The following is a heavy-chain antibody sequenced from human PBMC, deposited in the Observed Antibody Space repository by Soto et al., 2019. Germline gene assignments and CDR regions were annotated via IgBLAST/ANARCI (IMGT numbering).Heavy chain of an antibody. V-gene: IGHV1-18*01. CDR1: GYTFTSCG. D-gene: IGHD6-13*01. CDR3: ARDRIAAAGTAHAVHYYYYGMAV. Sequence: GASVKVSCKASGYTFTSCGISWVRQAPGQGLEWMGWISAYNGNTNYAQKLQGRVTMTTDTSTSTAYMELRSLRSDDTAVYYCARDRIAAAGTAHAVHYYYYGMAVWGQGTTVTVSS. CDR2: ISAYNGNT. J-gene: IGHJ6*02.